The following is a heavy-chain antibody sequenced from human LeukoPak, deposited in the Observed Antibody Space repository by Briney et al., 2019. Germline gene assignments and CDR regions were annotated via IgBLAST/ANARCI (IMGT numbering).Heavy chain of an antibody. CDR2: ISYDGSNK. J-gene: IGHJ4*02. D-gene: IGHD4-23*01. V-gene: IGHV3-30-3*01. CDR1: GFTFSSYA. Sequence: PGGSLRLSCAASGFTFSSYAMHWVRQAPGKGLEWVAVISYDGSNKYYADSVKGRFTISRDNSKNTLYLQMNSLRAEDTAVYYCAKDPYTYYGGRAHFDYWGQGTLVTVSS. CDR3: AKDPYTYYGGRAHFDY.